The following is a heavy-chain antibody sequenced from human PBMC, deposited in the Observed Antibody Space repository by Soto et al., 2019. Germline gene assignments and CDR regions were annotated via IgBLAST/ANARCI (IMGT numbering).Heavy chain of an antibody. CDR1: GGTISSWY. Sequence: QVQLQESGPGLVKPSETLSLPCTVSGGTISSWYWSWIRQPPGKGLEWIVYIYYRGSTTCNPSLKSPVTRSVDAPKNQLSLKLTSVTASDTAVYYCTRRYGSAIDYWGQGTLVTVSS. D-gene: IGHD1-26*01. CDR3: TRRYGSAIDY. J-gene: IGHJ4*02. CDR2: IYYRGST. V-gene: IGHV4-59*08.